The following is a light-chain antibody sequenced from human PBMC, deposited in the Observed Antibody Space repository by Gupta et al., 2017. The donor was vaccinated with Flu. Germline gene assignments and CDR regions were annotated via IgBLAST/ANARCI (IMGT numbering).Light chain of an antibody. V-gene: IGKV1-33*01. Sequence: DIPLTQSPSSLSASVGDRVIITCQASQDINKCLNWYQQKPGSAPNLLIYDVSNLATGVPSRFSGSGSGTHFILTISSLQPEDFATYYCQQDEKLPLIFGGGTKVEMK. CDR1: QDINKC. CDR3: QQDEKLPLI. J-gene: IGKJ4*01. CDR2: DVS.